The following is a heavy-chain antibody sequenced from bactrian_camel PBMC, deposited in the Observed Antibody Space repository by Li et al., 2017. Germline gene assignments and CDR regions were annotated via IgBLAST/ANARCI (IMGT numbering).Heavy chain of an antibody. CDR3: ATGEGFDCSGAYCSLHY. D-gene: IGHD3*01. CDR1: GNIVGYYY. Sequence: VQLVESGGGSVQAGGSLRLSCAAAGNIVGYYYMGWFRQAPGKEREGVALILPSTNPGYADSVKGRFTISRDNAKNTVYLQMNSLKSEDTALYFCATGEGFDCSGAYCSLHYWGQGTQVTVS. V-gene: IGHV3S53*01. CDR2: ILPSTNP. J-gene: IGHJ4*01.